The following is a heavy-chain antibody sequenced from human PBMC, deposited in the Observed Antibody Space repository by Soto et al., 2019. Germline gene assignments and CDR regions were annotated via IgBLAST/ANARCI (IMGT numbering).Heavy chain of an antibody. D-gene: IGHD3-10*01. CDR1: GYTFVNYA. CDR2: ISAYNGNT. V-gene: IGHV1-18*01. Sequence: QVQLVQSGAEVKKPGASVKVSCKSSGYTFVNYAICWVRQAPGQGLEWMGCISAYNGNTDSAQNHQGRVTMTTDTSTTTAYMELRNLRSDDTAVYFCAREAGSGSYYPFDYWGQRTLVTVSS. J-gene: IGHJ4*02. CDR3: AREAGSGSYYPFDY.